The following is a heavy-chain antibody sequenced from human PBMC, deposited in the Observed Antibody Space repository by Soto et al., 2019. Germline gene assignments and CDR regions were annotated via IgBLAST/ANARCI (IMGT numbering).Heavy chain of an antibody. CDR1: GGRFSDSA. J-gene: IGHJ4*02. V-gene: IGHV1-69*01. D-gene: IGHD3-10*01. Sequence: QVHLAQSGAEVKKPGSSVKVSCTASGGRFSDSAFSWVRQAPGQGLEWMAGIIILFGTPNYAQRFQGRVSITVDESSSTVYMEMTRLTFEDTAVYYCATERVGEMATGGYFDDWGQGTLVTVSS. CDR3: ATERVGEMATGGYFDD. CDR2: IIILFGTP.